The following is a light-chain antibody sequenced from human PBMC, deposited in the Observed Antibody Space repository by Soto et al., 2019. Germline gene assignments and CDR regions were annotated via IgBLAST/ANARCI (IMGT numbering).Light chain of an antibody. CDR1: SSDVGGYHY. CDR2: EVS. Sequence: QSVLTQPASVSGSPGQSITISCTGTSSDVGGYHYVSWYQHHPGKAPKLMLYEVSNRPSGVSNRFSGAKSGNTASLTISGLQPEDEADYYCSSYTSTSIPSYVFGTGTKVTVL. J-gene: IGLJ1*01. CDR3: SSYTSTSIPSYV. V-gene: IGLV2-14*01.